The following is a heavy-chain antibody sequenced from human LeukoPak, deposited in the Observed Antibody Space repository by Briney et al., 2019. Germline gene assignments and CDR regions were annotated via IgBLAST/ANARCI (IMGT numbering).Heavy chain of an antibody. CDR3: ARQNYDEVNYYYYGLDV. Sequence: PSETLSLTGTVSGGSISSNCWSWIRQSPGKGLEWIGYIYYRGSTDYNPSLKSRVTISVDTSKNQFSLKLSSVTAADTAVYYCARQNYDEVNYYYYGLDVWGQGTTVTVSS. V-gene: IGHV4-59*08. J-gene: IGHJ6*02. CDR2: IYYRGST. D-gene: IGHD3-3*01. CDR1: GGSISSNC.